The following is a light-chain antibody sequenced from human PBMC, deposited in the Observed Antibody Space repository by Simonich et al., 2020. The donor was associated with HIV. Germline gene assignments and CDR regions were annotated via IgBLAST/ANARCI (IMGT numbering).Light chain of an antibody. CDR3: QQYNNYSPT. CDR2: KAS. Sequence: DIQMTQSPSSLSASVGERFTITCRASQSISSALAWYQQKPGKAPKLLIYKASSLESGVPSRFSGSGSGTEFTLTISSLQPDDFATYYCQQYNNYSPTFGQGTKVEIK. V-gene: IGKV1-5*03. CDR1: QSISSA. J-gene: IGKJ1*01.